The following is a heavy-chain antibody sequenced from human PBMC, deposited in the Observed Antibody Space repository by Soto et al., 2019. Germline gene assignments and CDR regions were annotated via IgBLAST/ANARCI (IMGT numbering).Heavy chain of an antibody. J-gene: IGHJ6*02. CDR1: GYTFTSYD. CDR3: ARGRSRSHYYYYGMDV. D-gene: IGHD1-26*01. CDR2: MNPNSGNT. Sequence: GASVKVSCKASGYTFTSYDISWARQATGQGLEWMGWMNPNSGNTGYAQKFQGRVTMTRNTSISTAYMELSSLRSEDTAVYYCARGRSRSHYYYYGMDVWGQWTTVTVSS. V-gene: IGHV1-8*01.